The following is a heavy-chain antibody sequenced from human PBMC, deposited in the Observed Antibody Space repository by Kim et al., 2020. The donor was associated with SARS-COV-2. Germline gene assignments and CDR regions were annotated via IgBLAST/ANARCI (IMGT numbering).Heavy chain of an antibody. J-gene: IGHJ6*02. Sequence: SETLSLTCTVSGGSMNNDDYYWNWIRQSPGKGLEWIGNIYHSGSTHYNPSLESRVTISIDTSKNEFSLKLRSVTAADAAVYYCARDYLVYGSGSFYYYHGLDVWGQVTTVTVSS. D-gene: IGHD3-10*01. V-gene: IGHV4-30-4*01. CDR1: GGSMNNDDYY. CDR3: ARDYLVYGSGSFYYYHGLDV. CDR2: IYHSGST.